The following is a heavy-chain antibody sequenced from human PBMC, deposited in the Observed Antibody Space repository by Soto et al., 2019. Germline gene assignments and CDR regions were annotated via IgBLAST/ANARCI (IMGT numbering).Heavy chain of an antibody. V-gene: IGHV3-11*05. J-gene: IGHJ4*02. CDR1: GFTFSAYY. Sequence: GGSLRLSCVASGFTFSAYYMSWIRQAPGKGLEWVSYISTSSHYTDYPDSVRGRFTISRDNAKNSLFLQMNGLRPEDAAVYYCARVEHGGSYFHYWGQGALVTVSS. CDR2: ISTSSHYT. CDR3: ARVEHGGSYFHY. D-gene: IGHD1-26*01.